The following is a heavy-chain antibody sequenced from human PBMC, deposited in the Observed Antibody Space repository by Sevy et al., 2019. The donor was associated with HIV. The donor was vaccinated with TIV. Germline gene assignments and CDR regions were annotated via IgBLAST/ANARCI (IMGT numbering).Heavy chain of an antibody. J-gene: IGHJ4*02. CDR2: IPYDGSNK. CDR3: AKGGYSSSWYYFDY. D-gene: IGHD6-13*01. CDR1: GFTFSSYG. Sequence: GGSLRLSCAASGFTFSSYGMHWVRQAPGKGLEWVAVIPYDGSNKYYADSVKGRFTISRDNSKNTLYLQMNSLRAEDTAVYYCAKGGYSSSWYYFDYWGQGTLVTVSS. V-gene: IGHV3-30*18.